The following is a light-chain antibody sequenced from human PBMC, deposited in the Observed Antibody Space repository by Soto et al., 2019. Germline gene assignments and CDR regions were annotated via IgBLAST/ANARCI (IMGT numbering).Light chain of an antibody. V-gene: IGKV1-27*01. CDR1: QVINNY. CDR2: GAS. Sequence: DIQMTQSPSSLSASVGDRVTITCRASQVINNYLAWYQQKPGRVPQLLIYGASTLHSEVPSRFSGSGSGIDFTLTISSLQPEDVATYFCEHYFGAPWAFGQGTKAAIK. J-gene: IGKJ1*01. CDR3: EHYFGAPWA.